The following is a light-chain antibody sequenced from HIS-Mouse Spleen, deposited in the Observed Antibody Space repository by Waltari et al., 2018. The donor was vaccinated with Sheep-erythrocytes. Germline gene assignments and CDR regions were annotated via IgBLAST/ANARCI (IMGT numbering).Light chain of an antibody. V-gene: IGLV3-19*01. CDR2: GKN. J-gene: IGLJ3*02. Sequence: SSDLTQDPAVSVALGQTFRITCQGDSLRSYYARWYQQKPGQAPLLVIYGKNNRPSGIPDRFSGSSSGNTASLTITGAQAEDEADYYCNSRDSSGNHLVFGGGTKLTVL. CDR1: SLRSYY. CDR3: NSRDSSGNHLV.